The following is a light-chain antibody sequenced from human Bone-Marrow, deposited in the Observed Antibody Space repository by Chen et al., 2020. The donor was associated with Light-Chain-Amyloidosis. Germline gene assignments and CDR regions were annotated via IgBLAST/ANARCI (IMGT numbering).Light chain of an antibody. CDR2: EVT. CDR1: SSDVGGDNH. J-gene: IGLJ1*01. CDR3: SSYTITNTLV. V-gene: IGLV2-14*01. Sequence: QSALTQPASVSGSPGQLITLSCTGTSSDVGGDNHVSWYQQHPDKAPKLMIYEVTNRPSWVPDRFSGSKSDNTASLTISGLQTEDEADYFCSSYTITNTLVFGSGTRVTVL.